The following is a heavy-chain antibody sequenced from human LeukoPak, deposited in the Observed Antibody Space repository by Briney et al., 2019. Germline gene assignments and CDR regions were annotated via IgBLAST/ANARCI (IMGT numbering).Heavy chain of an antibody. J-gene: IGHJ6*03. D-gene: IGHD2-8*01. Sequence: GASVKVSCKASGYSFTGYYMHWVRQAPGQGLEWMGWINPNSGDTKYAQKFQGRVTMTRDTSISTAYVELTRLRSDDTAVYYCARGGLRVMVYRLYYMDVWGKGTTVTVSS. V-gene: IGHV1-2*02. CDR1: GYSFTGYY. CDR2: INPNSGDT. CDR3: ARGGLRVMVYRLYYMDV.